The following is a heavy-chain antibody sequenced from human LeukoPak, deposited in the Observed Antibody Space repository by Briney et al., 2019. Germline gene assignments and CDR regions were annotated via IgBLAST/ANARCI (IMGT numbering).Heavy chain of an antibody. CDR1: GGSISSSNYY. D-gene: IGHD6-6*01. V-gene: IGHV4-39*07. Sequence: SETLSLTCTVSGGSISSSNYYWSWIRQSPGRGLEWIGQIYHNGSTFYNPSLKSRVTVSVDTSKNQFSLNLNSVSAADTAIYYCARRSHYSSSSGLALWGQGTLVTVSS. CDR3: ARRSHYSSSSGLAL. CDR2: IYHNGST. J-gene: IGHJ4*02.